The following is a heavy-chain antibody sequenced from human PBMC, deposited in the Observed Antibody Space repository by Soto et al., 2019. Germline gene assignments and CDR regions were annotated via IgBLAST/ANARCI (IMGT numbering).Heavy chain of an antibody. CDR1: GFTFSSYG. CDR3: AKDPYYDFWSGPPKSYGMDV. CDR2: ISYDGSNK. J-gene: IGHJ6*02. D-gene: IGHD3-3*01. V-gene: IGHV3-30*18. Sequence: GGSLRLSCASSGFTFSSYGMHWVRQAPGKGLEWVAVISYDGSNKYYADSVKGRFTISRDNSKNTLYLQMNSLRAEDTAVYYCAKDPYYDFWSGPPKSYGMDVWGQGTTVTIFS.